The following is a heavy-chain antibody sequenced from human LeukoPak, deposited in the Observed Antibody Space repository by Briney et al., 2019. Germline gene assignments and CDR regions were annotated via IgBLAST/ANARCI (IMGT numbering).Heavy chain of an antibody. J-gene: IGHJ4*02. D-gene: IGHD2-15*01. Sequence: APVKVSCKASGYTFTSYGISWVRQAPGQGLEWMGWISAYNGNTNYAQKLQGRVTMTTDTSTSTAYMELRSLRSDDTAVYYCARDRGDIVVVVAAYFDYWGRGTLVTVSS. CDR3: ARDRGDIVVVVAAYFDY. V-gene: IGHV1-18*01. CDR1: GYTFTSYG. CDR2: ISAYNGNT.